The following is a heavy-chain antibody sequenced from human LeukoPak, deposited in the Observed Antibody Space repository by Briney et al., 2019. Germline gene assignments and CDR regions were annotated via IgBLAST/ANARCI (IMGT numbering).Heavy chain of an antibody. CDR3: ASKEWVSYYVDV. CDR1: GGSITRSNYY. J-gene: IGHJ6*03. D-gene: IGHD1-26*01. Sequence: PSETLSLTCTVSGGSITRSNYYWSWIRQPPGKGLEWIGYIYYSGNTYYNPSLKSRVTITGDTSKNQFSLKLSSVTAADTAVYYCASKEWVSYYVDVWGRGTTVTVSS. V-gene: IGHV4-30-4*08. CDR2: IYYSGNT.